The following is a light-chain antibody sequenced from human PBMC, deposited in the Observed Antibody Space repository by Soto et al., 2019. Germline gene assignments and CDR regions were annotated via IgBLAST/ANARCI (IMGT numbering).Light chain of an antibody. V-gene: IGLV2-14*02. CDR3: SSYTSSSSVV. CDR2: EGS. J-gene: IGLJ2*01. CDR1: SSDVGSYNL. Sequence: QSALTQPASVSGSPGQSITFACTGTSSDVGSYNLVSWYQQYPGKAPKLVIYEGSKRPSGVSNRFSGSKSGNTASLTISGLQAEDEADYYCSSYTSSSSVVFGGGTKLTVL.